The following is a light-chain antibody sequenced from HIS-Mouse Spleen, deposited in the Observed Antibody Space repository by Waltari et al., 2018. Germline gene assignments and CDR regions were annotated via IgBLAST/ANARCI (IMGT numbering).Light chain of an antibody. V-gene: IGLV2-23*01. CDR1: SSDVGGYNL. Sequence: QSALTQPASVSGSPGQSITISCTGTSSDVGGYNLVSWYQQHPGKAPKLMIYEGSKRPSGVYNRLPGSKSGNTASLTSSGLQAEDEADYYCCSYAGSSTWVFGGGTKLTVL. CDR3: CSYAGSSTWV. CDR2: EGS. J-gene: IGLJ3*02.